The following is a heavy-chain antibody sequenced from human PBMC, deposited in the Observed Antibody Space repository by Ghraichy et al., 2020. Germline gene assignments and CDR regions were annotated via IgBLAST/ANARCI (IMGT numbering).Heavy chain of an antibody. CDR1: GYTFTAYS. Sequence: ASVKVSCKASGYTFTAYSIHWVRQARGQGLEWMGWISPFNGNTNYAQRLQGRVTITTDTSTSTAYMEMRSLRSDDTAVYYCARDQWTTSLNFDYWGQGTLVTVSS. CDR2: ISPFNGNT. V-gene: IGHV1-18*01. J-gene: IGHJ4*02. CDR3: ARDQWTTSLNFDY. D-gene: IGHD4-17*01.